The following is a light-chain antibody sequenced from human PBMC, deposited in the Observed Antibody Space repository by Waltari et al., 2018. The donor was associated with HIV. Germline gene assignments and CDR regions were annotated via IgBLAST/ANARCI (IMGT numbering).Light chain of an antibody. Sequence: IQLTPSPSSLSASVGDRVTITCQASQDIRNYLNWYQQKPGKAPKLLIYDACNLETGVPSRFSGSGSGTDFTFTISSLQPEDIATYYCQQYDNLLYTFGQGTKLEIK. V-gene: IGKV1-33*01. CDR2: DAC. CDR3: QQYDNLLYT. J-gene: IGKJ2*01. CDR1: QDIRNY.